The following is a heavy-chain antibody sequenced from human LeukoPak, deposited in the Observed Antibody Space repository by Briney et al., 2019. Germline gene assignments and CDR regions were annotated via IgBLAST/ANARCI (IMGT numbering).Heavy chain of an antibody. J-gene: IGHJ6*02. D-gene: IGHD6-13*01. CDR2: FYTGGST. Sequence: GGSLRLSCAASGFTVSSNYMNWVRQAPGKGLEWVSVFYTGGSTYYADSVKGRFTTSRDNAKNTLYLQMNSLRAEDTALYYCTRVQAGRAGLMDVWGRGTTVTVSS. CDR3: TRVQAGRAGLMDV. CDR1: GFTVSSNY. V-gene: IGHV3-53*01.